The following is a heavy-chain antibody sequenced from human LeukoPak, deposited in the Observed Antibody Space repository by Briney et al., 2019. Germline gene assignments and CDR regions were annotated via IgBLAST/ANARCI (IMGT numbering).Heavy chain of an antibody. Sequence: SETLSLTCTVSGGSISSSSYYWGWIRQPPGKGLEWIGSIYYSGSTYCNPSLKSRVTISVDTSKNQFSLKLSSVTAADTAVYYCARQGRALSSGFGYWGQGTLVTVSS. CDR1: GGSISSSSYY. V-gene: IGHV4-39*01. J-gene: IGHJ4*02. CDR3: ARQGRALSSGFGY. CDR2: IYYSGST. D-gene: IGHD6-19*01.